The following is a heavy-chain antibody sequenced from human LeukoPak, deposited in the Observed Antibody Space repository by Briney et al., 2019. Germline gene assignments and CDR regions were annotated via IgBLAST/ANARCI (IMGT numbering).Heavy chain of an antibody. Sequence: SETLSLTCAAYGGSFSGYYWSWIRQPPGKGLEWIGVINHSGSTNHNPSLKSRVTISVDTSKNQFSLKLSSVTAADTAVHYCARDTRGGRYGDAPYYLEYWGQGTLVTVSS. CDR3: ARDTRGGRYGDAPYYLEY. CDR2: INHSGST. V-gene: IGHV4-34*01. D-gene: IGHD3-16*01. CDR1: GGSFSGYY. J-gene: IGHJ4*02.